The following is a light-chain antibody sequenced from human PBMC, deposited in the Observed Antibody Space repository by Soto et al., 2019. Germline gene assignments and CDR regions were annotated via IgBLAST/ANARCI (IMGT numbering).Light chain of an antibody. J-gene: IGKJ1*01. Sequence: EIVLTQSPATLSLSPGERATLSCRASQSVSSYLAWYQHKPGQAPRLLIYGASTRATGIPARFSGSGSGTEFTLTIGSRQSEDFAVYYCQEYNDWAWTFGQGTKVDIK. CDR2: GAS. CDR3: QEYNDWAWT. CDR1: QSVSSY. V-gene: IGKV3-15*01.